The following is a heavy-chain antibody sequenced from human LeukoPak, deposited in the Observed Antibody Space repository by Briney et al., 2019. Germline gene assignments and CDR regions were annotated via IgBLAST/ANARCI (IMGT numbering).Heavy chain of an antibody. V-gene: IGHV3-23*01. J-gene: IGHJ4*02. Sequence: SGGSLRLSCAASGFTFSSYSMNWVRQAPGKGLEWVSAISGSGGSTYYADSVKGRFTISRDNSKNTLYLQMNSLRAEDTAVYYCAKTFSALLLWFGEFLDYWGQGTLVTVSS. CDR1: GFTFSSYS. CDR2: ISGSGGST. CDR3: AKTFSALLLWFGEFLDY. D-gene: IGHD3-10*01.